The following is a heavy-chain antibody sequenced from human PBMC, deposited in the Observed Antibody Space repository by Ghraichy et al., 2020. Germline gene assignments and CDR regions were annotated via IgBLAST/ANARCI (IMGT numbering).Heavy chain of an antibody. CDR2: ISNAGENT. D-gene: IGHD6-19*01. V-gene: IGHV3-23*01. CDR3: AKDQGVRSSGWNDYDY. J-gene: IGHJ4*02. Sequence: GESLNISCAVSGFTFHNYAMSWVRQAPGKGLEWVSSISNAGENTYYVDSVKVRFTISRDNSMNTLYLQMNSLRAEDTAVYYCAKDQGVRSSGWNDYDYWGQGTLVAVSS. CDR1: GFTFHNYA.